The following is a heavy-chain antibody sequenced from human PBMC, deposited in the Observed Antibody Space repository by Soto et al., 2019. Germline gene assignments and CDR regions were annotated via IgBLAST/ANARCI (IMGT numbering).Heavy chain of an antibody. CDR1: GLTFSSYA. J-gene: IGHJ3*02. Sequence: GGSLRLSCAASGLTFSSYAMHWVRQAPGKGLEYVSAISSNGGSTYYANSVKGRFTISRDNSKNTLYLQMGSLRAEDMAVYYFARDRGSYAFDIWGQGTMVTVSS. CDR3: ARDRGSYAFDI. CDR2: ISSNGGST. D-gene: IGHD5-12*01. V-gene: IGHV3-64*01.